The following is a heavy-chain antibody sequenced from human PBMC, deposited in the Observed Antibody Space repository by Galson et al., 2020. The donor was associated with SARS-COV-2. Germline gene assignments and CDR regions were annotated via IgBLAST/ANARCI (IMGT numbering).Heavy chain of an antibody. J-gene: IGHJ4*02. Sequence: GESLKISCVVSGLASNYAMNWVRQAPGKGLEWVSTIGASGGDTYYADSVKGRFTISRDNSKNTLYLQMNSLRAEDTAVYYCISGWYVDYWGQGTLVTVSS. CDR1: GLASNYA. D-gene: IGHD6-19*01. CDR2: IGASGGDT. V-gene: IGHV3-23*01. CDR3: ISGWYVDY.